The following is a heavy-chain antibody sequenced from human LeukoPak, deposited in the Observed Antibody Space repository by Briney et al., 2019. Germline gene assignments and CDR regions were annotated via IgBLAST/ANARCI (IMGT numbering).Heavy chain of an antibody. CDR1: GFTFDDYA. CDR3: AKDIGYSYGTDGMDV. Sequence: PGGSLRLSCAASGFTFDDYAMHWVRQAPGKGLEWVSGISWNSGSIGYADSGKGRFTISRDNAKNSLYLQMNSLRAEDTALYYCAKDIGYSYGTDGMDVWGQGTTVTVSS. J-gene: IGHJ6*02. V-gene: IGHV3-9*01. CDR2: ISWNSGSI. D-gene: IGHD5-18*01.